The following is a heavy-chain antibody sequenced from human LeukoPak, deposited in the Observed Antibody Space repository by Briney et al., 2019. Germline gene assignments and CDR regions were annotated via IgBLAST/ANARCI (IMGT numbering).Heavy chain of an antibody. Sequence: ASVKVSCKASGYTFTSYYMHWVRQAPGQGLEWMGIINPSGGSTSYAQKFQGRVTMTRDMSTSTVYMELSSLRAEDTAVYYCAKSRDGYNYFNWFDPWGQGTLVTVSS. CDR2: INPSGGST. V-gene: IGHV1-46*01. CDR1: GYTFTSYY. CDR3: AKSRDGYNYFNWFDP. D-gene: IGHD5-24*01. J-gene: IGHJ5*02.